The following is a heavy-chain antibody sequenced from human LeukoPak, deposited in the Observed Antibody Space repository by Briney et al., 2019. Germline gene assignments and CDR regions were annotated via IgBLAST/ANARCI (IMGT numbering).Heavy chain of an antibody. V-gene: IGHV1-46*01. D-gene: IGHD6-6*01. CDR2: INPSGGST. J-gene: IGHJ5*02. CDR3: ARDRTRAARPTNWFDP. CDR1: GYTFTSYY. Sequence: APVKVSCKASGYTFTSYYMHWVRQAPGQGLEWMGIINPSGGSTSYAQKFQGRVTMTRDTSTSTVYMELSSLRSEDTAVYYCARDRTRAARPTNWFDPWGQGTLVTVSS.